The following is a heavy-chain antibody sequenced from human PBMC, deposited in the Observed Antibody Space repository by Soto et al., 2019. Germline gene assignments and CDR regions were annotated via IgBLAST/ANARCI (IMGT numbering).Heavy chain of an antibody. J-gene: IGHJ6*02. CDR1: GGSISSGGYS. CDR2: TYQSGSA. V-gene: IGHV4-30-2*06. Sequence: SSETLSLTCTVSGGSISSGGYSWTWIRQSPGKGLEWIGYTYQSGSAYYNPSLKSRVTISVDRSKNQFSLNLTSVTAADTAVYYCARDYYGMDVWGQGTTVTVSS. CDR3: ARDYYGMDV.